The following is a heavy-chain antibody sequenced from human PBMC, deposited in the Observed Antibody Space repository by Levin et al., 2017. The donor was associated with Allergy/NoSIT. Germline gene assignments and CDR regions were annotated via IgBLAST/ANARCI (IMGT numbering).Heavy chain of an antibody. D-gene: IGHD4-11*01. CDR1: GFTFSNYV. V-gene: IGHV3-23*01. J-gene: IGHJ4*02. Sequence: GGSLRLSCAASGFTFSNYVMSWVRQAPGKGLEWVSGITSGGRNTYYADSVRGRFTISRDNSKSTLDLQMNGLRAEDTAVYYCTGKTVATTFYWGQGILVTVSS. CDR3: TGKTVATTFY. CDR2: ITSGGRNT.